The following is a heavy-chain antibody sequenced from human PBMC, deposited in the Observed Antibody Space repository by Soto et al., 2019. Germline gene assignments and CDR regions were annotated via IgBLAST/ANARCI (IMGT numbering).Heavy chain of an antibody. CDR3: ARADPYCSGGSCYYVWFDP. J-gene: IGHJ5*02. D-gene: IGHD2-15*01. CDR1: GGSISSYY. Sequence: QVQLQESGPGLVKPSETLSLTCTVSGGSISSYYWNWFRQPPGKGLEWIGYIYYSGSTNYNPSLKSRVTISVDMPKTQFSLKLSSVTAADTAVYYCARADPYCSGGSCYYVWFDPWGQGTLVTVSS. CDR2: IYYSGST. V-gene: IGHV4-59*01.